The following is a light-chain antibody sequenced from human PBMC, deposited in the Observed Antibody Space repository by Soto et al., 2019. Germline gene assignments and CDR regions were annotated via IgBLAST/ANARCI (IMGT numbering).Light chain of an antibody. V-gene: IGKV1-9*01. CDR2: GAS. J-gene: IGKJ3*01. CDR1: QGIINY. CDR3: KQLFTYPPT. Sequence: IQLTQSPSSLSASMGYRVTLTCRASQGIINYLAWYQQKPGKAPKLLIYGASTLQGGVPSRFSGSGSGTDFTLTVSSLQTEDLATYSCKQLFTYPPTFGPGTKVDIK.